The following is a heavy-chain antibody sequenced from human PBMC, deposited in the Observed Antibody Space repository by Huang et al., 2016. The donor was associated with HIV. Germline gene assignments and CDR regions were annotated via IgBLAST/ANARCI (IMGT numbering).Heavy chain of an antibody. J-gene: IGHJ4*02. V-gene: IGHV1-8*01. CDR2: RNPNKGNT. CDR3: ATLPPVNYGRSGGRVRDY. D-gene: IGHD2-15*01. CDR1: GYPFSNYD. Sequence: QVQLVQSGAEVKKPGASVKVSCKASGYPFSNYDINCVRQAHGQGLECMGWRNPNKGNTGYARKVQGRVTMTRSTSISTAYMELSRLGFEDTAVYYCATLPPVNYGRSGGRVRDYWGQGSLVTVSS.